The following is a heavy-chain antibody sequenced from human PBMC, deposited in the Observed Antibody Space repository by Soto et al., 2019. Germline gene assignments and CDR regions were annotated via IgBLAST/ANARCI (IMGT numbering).Heavy chain of an antibody. CDR1: GFTFSSYS. CDR2: ISSSSSYI. V-gene: IGHV3-21*01. D-gene: IGHD2-2*01. Sequence: VQLVESGGGLVKPGGSLRLSCAASGFTFSSYSMNWVRQAPGKGLEWVSSISSSSSYIYYADSVKGRFTISRDNAKNSLYLQMNSLRAEDTAVYYCARDKVVPAAKPYYYYGMDVWGQGTTVTVSS. CDR3: ARDKVVPAAKPYYYYGMDV. J-gene: IGHJ6*02.